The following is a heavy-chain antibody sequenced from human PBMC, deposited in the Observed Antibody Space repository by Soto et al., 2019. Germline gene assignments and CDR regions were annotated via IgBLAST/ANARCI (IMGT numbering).Heavy chain of an antibody. J-gene: IGHJ4*02. CDR2: IRSKANSYAT. V-gene: IGHV3-73*01. CDR1: GFTFSGSA. CDR3: TRPVSSSRDY. Sequence: GGSLRLSCAASGFTFSGSAMHWVRQASGKGLEWVGRIRSKANSYATAYAASVKGRFTISGDDSKNTAYLQMNSLKTEDTAVYYCTRPVSSSRDYWGQGTLVTVSS. D-gene: IGHD6-13*01.